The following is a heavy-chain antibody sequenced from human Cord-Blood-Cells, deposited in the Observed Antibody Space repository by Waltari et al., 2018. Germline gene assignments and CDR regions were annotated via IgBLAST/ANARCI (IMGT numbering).Heavy chain of an antibody. J-gene: IGHJ5*02. CDR2: INHSGST. D-gene: IGHD6-13*01. CDR3: ARQDSSSWYNWFDP. CDR1: GGSFSGYY. V-gene: IGHV4-34*01. Sequence: QVQLQQWGAGLLKPSETLSLTCAVYGGSFSGYYWSWIRQPPGKGLEWIGEINHSGSTNYNPARTSRVTLPVDTSKTQFSLKLSSVTAADTAVYYCARQDSSSWYNWFDPWGQGTLVTVSS.